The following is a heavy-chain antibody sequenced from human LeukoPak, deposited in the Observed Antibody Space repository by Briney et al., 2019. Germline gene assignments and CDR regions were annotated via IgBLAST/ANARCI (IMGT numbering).Heavy chain of an antibody. CDR2: IYYSGST. D-gene: IGHD3-10*01. CDR3: SRGRIGWFDP. V-gene: IGHV4-59*01. Sequence: PSETLSLTCTVSGGSISSYYWSWIRQPPGKGLEWIGYIYYSGSTNYNPSLKRRVTISVDTSKNQFSLKLSSVTAADPAVYYYSRGRIGWFDPWGQGTLVTVSS. J-gene: IGHJ5*02. CDR1: GGSISSYY.